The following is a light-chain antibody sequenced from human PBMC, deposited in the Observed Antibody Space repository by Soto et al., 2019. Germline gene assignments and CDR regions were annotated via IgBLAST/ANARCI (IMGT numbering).Light chain of an antibody. CDR1: SSNNEYNY. CDR3: GTWDSSLSAVV. J-gene: IGLJ2*01. Sequence: SVLTQPPSVSAAPGQKVPISCSGSSSNNEYNYVSWYQQLPGTAPKLLIYDNNKRPSGIPDRFSGSKSGSSATLGITGLQTDDEADYYCGTWDSSLSAVVFGGGTKVTVL. CDR2: DNN. V-gene: IGLV1-51*01.